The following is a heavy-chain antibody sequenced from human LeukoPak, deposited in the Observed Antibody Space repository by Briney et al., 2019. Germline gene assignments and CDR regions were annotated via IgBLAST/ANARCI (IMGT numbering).Heavy chain of an antibody. J-gene: IGHJ4*02. CDR2: IIPILGIA. CDR3: ARAGAAARKLDLDY. V-gene: IGHV1-69*04. Sequence: ASVKVSCKASGGTFSSYAISWVRQAPGQGLEWMGRIIPILGIANYAQKFQGRVTMTRDTSISTAYMELSRLRSDDTAVYYCARAGAAARKLDLDYWGQGTLVTVSS. CDR1: GGTFSSYA. D-gene: IGHD6-13*01.